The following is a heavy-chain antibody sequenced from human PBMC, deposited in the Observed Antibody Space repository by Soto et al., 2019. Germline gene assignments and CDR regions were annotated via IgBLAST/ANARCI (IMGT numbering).Heavy chain of an antibody. CDR1: GFAFSTFS. Sequence: PGGSLRLSCAASGFAFSTFSMNWVRQAPGKGLEWISYISSGGTTSHYADSVRGRFTISRDNAKNSLSLQMNSLRAEDTAVYYCARGNSRTEQIYYYYGMDVWGQGNTVTVSS. D-gene: IGHD2-2*01. CDR3: ARGNSRTEQIYYYYGMDV. V-gene: IGHV3-48*01. CDR2: ISSGGTTS. J-gene: IGHJ6*02.